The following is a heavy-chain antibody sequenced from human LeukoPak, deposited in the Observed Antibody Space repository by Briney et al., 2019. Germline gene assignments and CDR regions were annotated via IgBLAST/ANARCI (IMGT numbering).Heavy chain of an antibody. Sequence: GGSLRLSCAASGFNFSNYEMNWVRQAPGKGLEWVSYISSSGRTMYYADSVKGRYTISRDNAENSLYLQMNSLRAEDTAVYYCARGGGSFHDYWGQGTLVTVSS. J-gene: IGHJ4*02. CDR2: ISSSGRTM. CDR1: GFNFSNYE. V-gene: IGHV3-48*03. D-gene: IGHD2/OR15-2a*01. CDR3: ARGGGSFHDY.